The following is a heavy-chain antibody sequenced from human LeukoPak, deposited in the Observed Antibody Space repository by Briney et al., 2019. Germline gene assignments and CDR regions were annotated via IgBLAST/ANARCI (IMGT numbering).Heavy chain of an antibody. D-gene: IGHD4-17*01. CDR1: GFTFSSYA. Sequence: GGSLRLSCAASGFTFSSYAMSWVRQAPGKGLEWVSAISSGGTTYYADSVKGRFTISRDNSKNTLYLQMNSLRGDDTALYHCARDPNGDYIGAFDNWGQGTMVTVSS. J-gene: IGHJ3*02. CDR3: ARDPNGDYIGAFDN. V-gene: IGHV3-23*01. CDR2: ISSGGTT.